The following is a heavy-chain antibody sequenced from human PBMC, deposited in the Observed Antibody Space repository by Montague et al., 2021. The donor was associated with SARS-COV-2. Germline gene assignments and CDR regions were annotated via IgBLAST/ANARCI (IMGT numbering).Heavy chain of an antibody. CDR1: GGSIGTGYYF. Sequence: SETLSLTCTVSGGSIGTGYYFWSWIRQSPGKGLEWLGTVFYRGTTYYNPSLKSRLTISVDTSTNQFSLKLTSVTVAETAIYFCARRNYCSSSSCYKGGFDNWGQGAVVTVSS. J-gene: IGHJ3*02. CDR2: VFYRGTT. V-gene: IGHV4-39*01. D-gene: IGHD2-2*01. CDR3: ARRNYCSSSSCYKGGFDN.